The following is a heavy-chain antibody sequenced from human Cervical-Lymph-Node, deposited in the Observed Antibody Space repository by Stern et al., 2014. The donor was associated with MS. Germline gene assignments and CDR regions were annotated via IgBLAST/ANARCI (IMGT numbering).Heavy chain of an antibody. Sequence: QVQLVQSGSELKKPGASVKVSCKASGYTFTTYAMNWVRQAPGQGIEWMGWIHTNTGNPTYAPGFTCRFVFSLDTSVSTAYLQISSLRANDTAVYYCARGWLGPDWYFDLWGRGTLVTVSS. D-gene: IGHD5-12*01. V-gene: IGHV7-4-1*02. CDR3: ARGWLGPDWYFDL. CDR2: IHTNTGNP. CDR1: GYTFTTYA. J-gene: IGHJ2*01.